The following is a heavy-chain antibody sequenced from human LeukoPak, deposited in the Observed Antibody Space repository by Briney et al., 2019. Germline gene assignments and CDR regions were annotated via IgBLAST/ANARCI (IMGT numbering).Heavy chain of an antibody. J-gene: IGHJ6*04. CDR2: IKQDGSEK. CDR3: ARGTREPV. Sequence: GGSLRLSCAASGFTFSYYWMSWVRQAPGKGLEWVANIKQDGSEKYYVDSVKGRFTISRDNANDSLYLQMNSLRAKDTAVYYCARGTREPVWGEGTTVTVSS. V-gene: IGHV3-7*05. CDR1: GFTFSYYW. D-gene: IGHD1-26*01.